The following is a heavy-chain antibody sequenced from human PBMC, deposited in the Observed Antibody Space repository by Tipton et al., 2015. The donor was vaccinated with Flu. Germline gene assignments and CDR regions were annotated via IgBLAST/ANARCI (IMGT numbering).Heavy chain of an antibody. Sequence: TLSLTCSVSGDSIRSRSYYWGWVRQPPGKGLEWIASIFYSGNPYCNPSLKSRVTISVDTSRNQFSLKLSSVTAADTSVYHCARHYHMPRGIIAPSHWGQGILVTVSS. D-gene: IGHD3-10*01. CDR2: IFYSGNP. CDR1: GDSIRSRSYY. CDR3: ARHYHMPRGIIAPSH. J-gene: IGHJ4*02. V-gene: IGHV4-39*01.